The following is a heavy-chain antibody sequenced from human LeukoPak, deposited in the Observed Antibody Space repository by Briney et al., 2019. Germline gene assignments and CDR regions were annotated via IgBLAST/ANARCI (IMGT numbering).Heavy chain of an antibody. Sequence: PSETLSLTCTVSGGSISSYYLNWIRRPPGKGLEWIGYIYYSGSTNYNPSLKSRVTISLDTSKNQFFLKRSSVTAADTAVYYCARSGSYAAAGDYWGQGTLVTVSS. D-gene: IGHD2-15*01. V-gene: IGHV4-59*08. CDR3: ARSGSYAAAGDY. CDR2: IYYSGST. J-gene: IGHJ4*02. CDR1: GGSISSYY.